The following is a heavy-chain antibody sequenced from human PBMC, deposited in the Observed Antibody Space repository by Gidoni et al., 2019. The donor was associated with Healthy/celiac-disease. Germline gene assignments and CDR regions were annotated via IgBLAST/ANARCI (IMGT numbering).Heavy chain of an antibody. D-gene: IGHD1-26*01. CDR1: GGTFSSYT. V-gene: IGHV1-69*02. J-gene: IGHJ4*02. CDR2: ILPILGIA. CDR3: ARWSGGGRNFDY. Sequence: QVQLVQSGAEVKKPGSSVKVSCKASGGTFSSYTISWVRQAPGQGLEWMGRILPILGIANYAQKFQGRVTITADKSTSTAYMELSSLRSEETAVYYCARWSGGGRNFDYWGQGTLVTVSS.